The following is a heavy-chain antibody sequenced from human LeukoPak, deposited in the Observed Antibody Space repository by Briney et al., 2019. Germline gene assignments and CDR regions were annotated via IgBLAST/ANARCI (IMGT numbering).Heavy chain of an antibody. CDR3: ARNGGYCSGGSCYGRDYYYYYGMDV. V-gene: IGHV1-69*06. CDR2: IIPICDPA. D-gene: IGHD2-15*01. CDR1: GHTFSSYS. J-gene: IGHJ6*01. Sequence: GPSVSLPCKASGHTFSSYSISWARHARAQALEGVGGIIPICDPAIYGQKFKDRVTISADKPTSTAYRELSSLRSEDTAVYYCARNGGYCSGGSCYGRDYYYYYGMDVWGQGTTVTVSS.